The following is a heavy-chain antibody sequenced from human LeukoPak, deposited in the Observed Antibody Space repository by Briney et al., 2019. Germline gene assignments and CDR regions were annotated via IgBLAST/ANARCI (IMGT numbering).Heavy chain of an antibody. J-gene: IGHJ4*02. CDR1: GFTFSSYS. D-gene: IGHD3-22*01. CDR3: ARDYYDSSGYCFDY. V-gene: IGHV3-48*02. Sequence: GGSLRLSCAASGFTFSSYSMNGVRQAPGKGLEWVSYISSSSSTIYYADSVKGRFTISRDNAKNSLYPQMNRLRDEDTAVYYCARDYYDSSGYCFDYWGQGTLVTVSS. CDR2: ISSSSSTI.